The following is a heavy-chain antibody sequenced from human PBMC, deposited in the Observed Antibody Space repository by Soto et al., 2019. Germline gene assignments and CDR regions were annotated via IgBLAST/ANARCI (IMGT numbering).Heavy chain of an antibody. CDR3: TRDLGGWTDY. D-gene: IGHD6-19*01. J-gene: IGHJ4*02. V-gene: IGHV1-3*01. CDR2: INAGNGNI. Sequence: QVQLVQSGAEVKKPGASVKVSCKASGYTFTSYAMQWVRQAPGQRLEWMGWINAGNGNIKYSQKSQGRVTITRDTSSSKAYLELSSTKSEAPTVYYCTRDLGGWTDYWGQGTLVTVSS. CDR1: GYTFTSYA.